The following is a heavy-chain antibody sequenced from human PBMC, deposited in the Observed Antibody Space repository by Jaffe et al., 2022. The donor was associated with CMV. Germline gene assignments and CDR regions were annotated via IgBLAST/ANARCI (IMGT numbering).Heavy chain of an antibody. CDR3: ARGGIAADKTMGTYYYYYYGMDV. CDR2: INHSGST. D-gene: IGHD6-13*01. Sequence: QVQLQQWGAGLLKPSETLSLTCAVYGGSFSGYYWSWIRQPPGKGLEWIGEINHSGSTNYNPSLKSRVTISVDTSKNQFSLKLSSVTAADTAVYYCARGGIAADKTMGTYYYYYYGMDVWGQGTTVTVSS. J-gene: IGHJ6*02. V-gene: IGHV4-34*01. CDR1: GGSFSGYY.